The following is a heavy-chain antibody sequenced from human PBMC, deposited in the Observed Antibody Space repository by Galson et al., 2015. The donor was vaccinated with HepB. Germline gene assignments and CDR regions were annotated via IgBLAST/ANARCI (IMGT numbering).Heavy chain of an antibody. Sequence: SLRLSCAASGFTVSNNYMNWVRQAPGKGLEWVSVIYSSSSTYYADSVKGRFTISRDNSKNTLYLQMNSLRAEDTAVYYCARERRYGVDDYYYYMDVWGKGTAVTVSS. CDR2: IYSSSST. CDR3: ARERRYGVDDYYYYMDV. J-gene: IGHJ6*03. D-gene: IGHD2-8*01. V-gene: IGHV3-53*01. CDR1: GFTVSNNY.